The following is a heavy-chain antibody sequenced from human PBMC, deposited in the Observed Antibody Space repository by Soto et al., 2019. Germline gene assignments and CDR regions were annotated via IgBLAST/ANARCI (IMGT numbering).Heavy chain of an antibody. CDR1: GGSISSYD. J-gene: IGHJ4*02. CDR3: ARHLPRMGSGSPFDY. CDR2: IYYSGST. Sequence: SETLSLTCTVSGGSISSYDGSWIRQPPGKGLEWIGYIYYSGSTNYNPSLKSRVTISVDTSKNQFSLKLSSVTAADTAVYYCARHLPRMGSGSPFDYWGQGTLVTVSS. V-gene: IGHV4-59*08. D-gene: IGHD3-22*01.